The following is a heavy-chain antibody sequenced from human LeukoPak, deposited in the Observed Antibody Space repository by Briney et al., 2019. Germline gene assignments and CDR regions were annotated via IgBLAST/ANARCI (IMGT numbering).Heavy chain of an antibody. J-gene: IGHJ4*02. Sequence: GGSLRLSCIASRFTFNSYWTSWVRQAPGKGLEWVSNINDVGGEKYYVDSVKGRFTISRDNSKNTLYLQMNSLRAEDTAVYYCAKIAINAYGDYLYYFYYWGQGTLVTVSS. V-gene: IGHV3-7*03. CDR1: RFTFNSYW. CDR3: AKIAINAYGDYLYYFYY. D-gene: IGHD4-17*01. CDR2: INDVGGEK.